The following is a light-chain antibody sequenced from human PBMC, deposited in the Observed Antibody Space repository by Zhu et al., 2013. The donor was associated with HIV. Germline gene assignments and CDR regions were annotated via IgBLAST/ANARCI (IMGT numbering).Light chain of an antibody. CDR3: QQSYSGPPT. CDR1: HGVGTS. J-gene: IGKJ4*01. V-gene: IGKV1-8*01. Sequence: AIQMTQSPSSLSASTGDRITITCRASHGVGTSLAWFQQKPGKAPNLLIYDASNLERGVPSRFSGSGSETDFTLTISGLQREDFATYYCQQSYSGPPTFGGGTEGGGSN. CDR2: DAS.